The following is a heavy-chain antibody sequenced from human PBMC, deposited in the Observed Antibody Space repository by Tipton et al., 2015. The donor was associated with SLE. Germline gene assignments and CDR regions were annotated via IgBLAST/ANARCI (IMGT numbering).Heavy chain of an antibody. CDR1: GYTFTTYG. D-gene: IGHD5-18*01. Sequence: QLVQSGVEVKKPGASVRVSCKASGYTFTTYGISWVRQAPGQGLEWMGWISTYNGNTNYAQKLQGRVTMTSDTSTSTAYMELRSLRSGATAIYYCARVRVDTAMGVFDFWGQGALVTVSS. V-gene: IGHV1-18*01. J-gene: IGHJ4*02. CDR2: ISTYNGNT. CDR3: ARVRVDTAMGVFDF.